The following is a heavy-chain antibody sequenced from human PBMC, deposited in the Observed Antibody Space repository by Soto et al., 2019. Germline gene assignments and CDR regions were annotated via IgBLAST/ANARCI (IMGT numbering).Heavy chain of an antibody. V-gene: IGHV4-59*01. J-gene: IGHJ5*02. CDR3: ARDKNWYDDYADRCFDP. CDR1: GGSISGYY. Sequence: QVQLQESGPGLVKPSETLSLTCTVSGGSISGYYWSWIRQPPGKGLEWIGYISYSGSTNYNPSLESRVPISVDTSKNQFSPRLSSVTAADTAVYYCARDKNWYDDYADRCFDPWGQGTLVTVSS. CDR2: ISYSGST. D-gene: IGHD4-17*01.